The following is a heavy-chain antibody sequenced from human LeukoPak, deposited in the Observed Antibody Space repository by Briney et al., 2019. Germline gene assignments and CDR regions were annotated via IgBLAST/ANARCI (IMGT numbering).Heavy chain of an antibody. V-gene: IGHV1-18*01. CDR2: ISAYNGNT. D-gene: IGHD3-22*01. CDR1: GYTFTSYG. J-gene: IGHJ4*02. Sequence: ASVKVSCKASGYTFTSYGISWVRQAPGQGLEWMGWISAYNGNTNYAQNLQGRVTMTTDTSTRTAYMDLRSLRSDDTAVYYCARDRSSGPYYFEYWGQGTLVAVSS. CDR3: ARDRSSGPYYFEY.